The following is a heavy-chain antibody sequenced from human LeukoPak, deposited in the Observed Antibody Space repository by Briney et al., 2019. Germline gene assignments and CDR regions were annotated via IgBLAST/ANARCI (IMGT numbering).Heavy chain of an antibody. V-gene: IGHV1-2*02. CDR1: GYTFTGYY. D-gene: IGHD3-3*01. CDR3: ARDSITIFGVVILEGNFDY. J-gene: IGHJ4*02. Sequence: ASVKVSCKASGYTFTGYYMHLVRQAPGQGLEWMGWINPNSGGTNYAQKFQGRVTMTRDTSISTAYMELSRLRSDDTAVYYCARDSITIFGVVILEGNFDYWGQGTLVTVSS. CDR2: INPNSGGT.